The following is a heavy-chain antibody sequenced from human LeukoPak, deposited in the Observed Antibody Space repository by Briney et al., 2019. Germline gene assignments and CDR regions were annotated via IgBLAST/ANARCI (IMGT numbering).Heavy chain of an antibody. CDR3: ASTMIVVAGGYYMDV. J-gene: IGHJ6*03. CDR1: GGSISSYY. Sequence: SETLSLTCTVSGGSISSYYWSWIRQPPGKGLEWIGYIYYSGSTNYNPSLKSRVTISVDTSKNQLSLKLSSVTAADTAVYYCASTMIVVAGGYYMDVWGKGTTVTVSS. D-gene: IGHD3-22*01. CDR2: IYYSGST. V-gene: IGHV4-59*01.